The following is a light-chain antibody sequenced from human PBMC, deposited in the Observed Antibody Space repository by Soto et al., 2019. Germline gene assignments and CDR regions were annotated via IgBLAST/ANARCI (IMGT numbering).Light chain of an antibody. CDR2: EVS. Sequence: QSALTRPASVSGSPGQSITISCTGTSSDVGAYNYVSWYQQHPGKAPKLMIYEVSNRPSGVSNRFSGSKSGNTASLTISGLQAEDEADYYCSSYTSSSTPCVFGTGTKVTVL. J-gene: IGLJ1*01. CDR3: SSYTSSSTPCV. V-gene: IGLV2-14*01. CDR1: SSDVGAYNY.